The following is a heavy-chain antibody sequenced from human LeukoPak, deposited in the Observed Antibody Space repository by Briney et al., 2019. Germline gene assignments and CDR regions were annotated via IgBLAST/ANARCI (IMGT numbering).Heavy chain of an antibody. Sequence: PSETLSLTCTLSGGSISSGDYYWGWIRHPPRNCREWIGYIYYSGSTYYNPSLKSRVTKSVDTSKNQSSLTLTSVTAADRAVYYCARGLIRLSWFDPWGQGTLVTVSS. CDR1: GGSISSGDYY. CDR3: ARGLIRLSWFDP. CDR2: IYYSGST. D-gene: IGHD2-8*01. J-gene: IGHJ5*02. V-gene: IGHV4-30-4*08.